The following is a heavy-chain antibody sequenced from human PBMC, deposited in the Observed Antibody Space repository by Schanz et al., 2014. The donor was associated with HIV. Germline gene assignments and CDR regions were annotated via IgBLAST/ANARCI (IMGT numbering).Heavy chain of an antibody. Sequence: VELLESGGGFLKPGRSLRLSCAASGFSFSSHGMHWVRQPPGKGLEWVSYIWYDGSKTYYVDSVKGRFTISRDNSKNTVYLQMNSLRAEDTAVYYCAKSRGDSWPYGMDVWGQGTTVTVSS. V-gene: IGHV3-33*06. CDR3: AKSRGDSWPYGMDV. J-gene: IGHJ6*02. CDR2: IWYDGSKT. CDR1: GFSFSSHG. D-gene: IGHD4-17*01.